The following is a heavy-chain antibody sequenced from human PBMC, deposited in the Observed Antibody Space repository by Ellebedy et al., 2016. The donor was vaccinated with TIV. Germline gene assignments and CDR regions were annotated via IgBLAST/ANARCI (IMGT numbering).Heavy chain of an antibody. CDR2: IYSGGNT. J-gene: IGHJ4*02. Sequence: GESLTISXAASGFTVGNNYMHWVRQAPGKGLEWVSLIYSGGNTFYADSVKGRFTISRDNAKNTLFLQVNSLRAEDTAVYYCARDTCFSTSCYSDYWGQGALVTVSS. CDR1: GFTVGNNY. V-gene: IGHV3-53*01. D-gene: IGHD2-2*01. CDR3: ARDTCFSTSCYSDY.